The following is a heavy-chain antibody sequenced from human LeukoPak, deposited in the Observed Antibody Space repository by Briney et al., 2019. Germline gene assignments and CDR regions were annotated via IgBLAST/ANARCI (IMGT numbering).Heavy chain of an antibody. Sequence: GGSLRLSCAASGFTFSNAWMSWVRQAPGKGLEWVGRIKSKTDGGTTDYAAPVKGRFTISRDDSKNTLYLQMNSLKTEDTAVYYCTKPDYGDYGESIDYWGQGTLVTVSS. D-gene: IGHD4-17*01. J-gene: IGHJ4*02. V-gene: IGHV3-15*01. CDR3: TKPDYGDYGESIDY. CDR1: GFTFSNAW. CDR2: IKSKTDGGTT.